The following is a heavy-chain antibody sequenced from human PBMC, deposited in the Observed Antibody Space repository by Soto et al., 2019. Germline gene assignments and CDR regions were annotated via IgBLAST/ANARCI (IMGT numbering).Heavy chain of an antibody. D-gene: IGHD3-9*01. Sequence: ASETLSLTCTVSGGSISSYYWSWIRQPPGKGLEWIGYIYYSGSTNYNPSLKSRVTISVDTSKNQFSLKLSSVTAADTAVYYCARGVSVLRYFDWLLFFDPWAREPWSPSPQ. CDR1: GGSISSYY. CDR2: IYYSGST. CDR3: ARGVSVLRYFDWLLFFDP. J-gene: IGHJ5*02. V-gene: IGHV4-59*01.